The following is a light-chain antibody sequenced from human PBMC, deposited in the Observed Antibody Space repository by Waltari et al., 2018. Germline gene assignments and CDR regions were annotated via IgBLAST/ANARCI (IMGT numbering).Light chain of an antibody. V-gene: IGLV2-14*01. Sequence: QPALTPSASLPGSPGQSLTIPCPGTSREVASLSFVSWYQQYPGKAPKLMIYNVGKRPSGVSNRFSGSKSGNAASLTISGLQAEDEAAYYCSSYTSSSTWVFGGGTKLTVL. J-gene: IGLJ3*02. CDR3: SSYTSSSTWV. CDR2: NVG. CDR1: SREVASLSF.